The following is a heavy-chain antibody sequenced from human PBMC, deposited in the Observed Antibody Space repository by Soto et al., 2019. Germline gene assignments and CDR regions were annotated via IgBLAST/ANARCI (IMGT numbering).Heavy chain of an antibody. Sequence: ASVKVSCTASGYTFTGYYMHWVRQAPGQGLEWMGGINPDTGGTNYAQKFQGRVTMTRDTSISTAFMELSSLTSDDTAVYYCARDRILVAATGSDYWGQGTLVTVSS. V-gene: IGHV1-2*02. CDR2: INPDTGGT. D-gene: IGHD2-15*01. J-gene: IGHJ4*02. CDR3: ARDRILVAATGSDY. CDR1: GYTFTGYY.